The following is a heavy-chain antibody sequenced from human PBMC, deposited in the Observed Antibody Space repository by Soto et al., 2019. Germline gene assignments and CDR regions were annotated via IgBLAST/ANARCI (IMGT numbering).Heavy chain of an antibody. D-gene: IGHD2-15*01. Sequence: EVQLVESGGGVVRPGGSLRLSCAASGFTFDDYGMSWVRQAPGKGLEWVSGINWNGGSTGYADSVKGRFTISRDNAKNSLYLQINSLRAEDTALYHCARDLYCSGGSCPFWDWGQGTLVTVSS. CDR3: ARDLYCSGGSCPFWD. CDR1: GFTFDDYG. V-gene: IGHV3-20*01. CDR2: INWNGGST. J-gene: IGHJ4*02.